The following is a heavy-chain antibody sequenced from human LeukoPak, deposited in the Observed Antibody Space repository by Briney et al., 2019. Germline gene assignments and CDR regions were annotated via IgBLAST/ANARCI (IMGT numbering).Heavy chain of an antibody. D-gene: IGHD3-10*01. CDR3: ARAEVRGVPYFDY. CDR2: IYYSGST. Sequence: PSETLSLTCTVSGGSISSSSYYWGWIRQPPGKGLEWIGSIYYSGSTYYNPSLKSRVTISVDTSKNQFSLKLSSVTAADTAVYYCARAEVRGVPYFDYWGQGTLVTVSS. J-gene: IGHJ4*02. V-gene: IGHV4-39*07. CDR1: GGSISSSSYY.